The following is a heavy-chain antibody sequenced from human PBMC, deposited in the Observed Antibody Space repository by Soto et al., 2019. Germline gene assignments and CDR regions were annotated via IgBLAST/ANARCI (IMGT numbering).Heavy chain of an antibody. CDR2: ITITGDTT. CDR1: GFIFTTSD. J-gene: IGHJ4*02. V-gene: IGHV3-23*04. CDR3: GEGGGGDHGY. Sequence: EVQLVESEGGLVQPGGSLRLSCEASGFIFTTSDMSWVRQAPGKGLEWISSITITGDTTHYADSVKGRFTIPRKNSRNTVYFRMNRHRDDNAAGCYVGEGGGGDHGYWGQGTLVAVSS. D-gene: IGHD3-10*01.